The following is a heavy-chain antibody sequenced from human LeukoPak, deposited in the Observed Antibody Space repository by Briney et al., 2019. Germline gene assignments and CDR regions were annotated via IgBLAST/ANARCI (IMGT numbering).Heavy chain of an antibody. V-gene: IGHV3-48*01. CDR1: GFTFSSYS. J-gene: IGHJ4*02. CDR3: ARDARTGEFDY. D-gene: IGHD3/OR15-3a*01. Sequence: GGSLRLSCAASGFTFSSYSMNWVRQAPGKGLEWVSYISSSSSTIYYADSVKGRFTISRDNAKNSLNLQMNSLRAEDTAVYYCARDARTGEFDYWGQGTLVTVSS. CDR2: ISSSSSTI.